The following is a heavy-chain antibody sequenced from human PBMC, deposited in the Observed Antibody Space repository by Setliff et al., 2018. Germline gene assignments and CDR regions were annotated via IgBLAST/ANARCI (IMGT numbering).Heavy chain of an antibody. CDR1: GFTFRHYV. CDR2: ISTGSTTM. V-gene: IGHV3-48*01. CDR3: VRARAVIISAAFDL. Sequence: GGSLRLSCAASGFTFRHYVMHWVRQAPGKGLESVSYISTGSTTMYYGDSVKGRFTISRDNGKNSLFLQMTSLRVEDTAVYYCVRARAVIISAAFDLWGLGTAVTVSS. D-gene: IGHD6-6*01. J-gene: IGHJ3*01.